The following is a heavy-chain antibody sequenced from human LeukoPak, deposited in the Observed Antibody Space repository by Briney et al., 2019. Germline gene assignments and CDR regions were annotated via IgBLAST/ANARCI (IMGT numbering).Heavy chain of an antibody. D-gene: IGHD4-11*01. Sequence: GGSLRLSCAASGFTFSSYAMSWVRQAPGEGLEWVSAISGSGGSTYYADSVKGRFTISRDNPKNTLYLQMNSLRAEDTAVYYCAKDSHSNYEVSWGQGTLVTVSS. CDR2: ISGSGGST. CDR3: AKDSHSNYEVS. V-gene: IGHV3-23*01. CDR1: GFTFSSYA. J-gene: IGHJ4*02.